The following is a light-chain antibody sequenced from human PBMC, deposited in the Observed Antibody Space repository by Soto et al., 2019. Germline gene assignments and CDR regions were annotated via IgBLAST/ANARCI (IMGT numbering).Light chain of an antibody. V-gene: IGKV3-20*01. CDR2: GAS. CDR3: QQYGTSPT. Sequence: EIVLTQSPGTLSLSPGERATLSCRASQTVRSNYLAWYQQIPGRAPRLLIYGASSRATGIPDRFSGSGSGTAFTLTISRLEPEDFAVYYCQQYGTSPTFGQGTRVEVK. CDR1: QTVRSNY. J-gene: IGKJ1*01.